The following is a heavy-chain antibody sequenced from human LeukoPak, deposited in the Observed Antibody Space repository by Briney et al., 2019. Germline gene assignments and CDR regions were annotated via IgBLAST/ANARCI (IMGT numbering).Heavy chain of an antibody. D-gene: IGHD1-26*01. J-gene: IGHJ4*02. V-gene: IGHV3-23*01. CDR1: GFTFSSYA. CDR2: ISGSGGST. CDR3: AKAHGGSYHSGID. Sequence: GRTLRLSCAASGFTFSSYAMNWVRQGPGKGLEWVSGISGSGGSTYYADSVTGRFSISRDNSKNTLYLQMNSLRAEDTAVYYCAKAHGGSYHSGIDWGQGTLVTVSS.